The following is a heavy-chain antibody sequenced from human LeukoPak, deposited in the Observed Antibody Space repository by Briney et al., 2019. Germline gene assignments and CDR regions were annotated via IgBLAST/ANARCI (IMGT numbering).Heavy chain of an antibody. CDR1: GFPFSTYA. Sequence: GGSLRVSCAASGFPFSTYAMGWVRQVPEKGLEWVSFINAGGATTYYTDSVKGRFTISRDNSKNTLYLQMNSLRAEDTAVYYCAKDGLWFGELLFYYYYMDVWGKGTTVTVSS. CDR2: INAGGATT. V-gene: IGHV3-23*01. D-gene: IGHD3-10*01. CDR3: AKDGLWFGELLFYYYYMDV. J-gene: IGHJ6*03.